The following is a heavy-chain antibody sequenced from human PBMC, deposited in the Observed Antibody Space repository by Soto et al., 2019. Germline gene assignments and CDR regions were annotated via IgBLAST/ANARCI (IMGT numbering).Heavy chain of an antibody. CDR1: GYTFTSYG. D-gene: IGHD6-13*01. J-gene: IGHJ4*02. CDR2: ISAYNGNT. V-gene: IGHV1-18*01. Sequence: ASVKVSCKASGYTFTSYGISWVRQAPGQGLEWMGWISAYNGNTNYAQKLQGRVTITRDTSASTAYMELSSLRSEDTAVYYCARDLGFGSSWYPDSDYWGQGTLVTVSS. CDR3: ARDLGFGSSWYPDSDY.